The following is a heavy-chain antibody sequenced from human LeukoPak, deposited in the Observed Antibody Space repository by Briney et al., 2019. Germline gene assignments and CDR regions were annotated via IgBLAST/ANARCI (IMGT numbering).Heavy chain of an antibody. CDR3: ASWYGGYVGYFDY. V-gene: IGHV3-23*01. Sequence: PGGSLRLSCAASGFTFSSYAMSWVRQAPGKGLEWVSAISGSGGSTYYADSVKGRFTISRDNSKNSLYLQMNSLRAEDTAVYYCASWYGGYVGYFDYWGQGTLVTVSS. CDR1: GFTFSSYA. J-gene: IGHJ4*02. D-gene: IGHD5-12*01. CDR2: ISGSGGST.